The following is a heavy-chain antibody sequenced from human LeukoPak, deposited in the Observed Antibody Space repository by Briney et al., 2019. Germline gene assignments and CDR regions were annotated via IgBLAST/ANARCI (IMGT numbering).Heavy chain of an antibody. V-gene: IGHV6-1*01. J-gene: IGHJ4*02. CDR2: TYYRSKWHN. D-gene: IGHD4-11*01. CDR3: AGTTDYSSFLAY. CDR1: GDSVSSNSGV. Sequence: SQTLSLTRAISGDSVSSNSGVWNWIRQSPSRGLEWLGRTYYRSKWHNEYAESVKSRISINPDTSKNQFSLQLNSATPEDTAEYYCAGTTDYSSFLAYWGQGTLVTVSS.